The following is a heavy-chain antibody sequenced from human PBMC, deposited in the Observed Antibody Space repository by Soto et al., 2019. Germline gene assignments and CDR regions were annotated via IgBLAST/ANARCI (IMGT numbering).Heavy chain of an antibody. J-gene: IGHJ6*02. CDR3: ARDLRRGYGMDV. Sequence: QVQLVESGGGVVQPGRSLRLSCAASGFTFGSYGMHWVRQAPGKGLEWVAVIWSDGSTKYYADSVKGRFTISRDISNTLYLQMNNLRAEDTALYYCARDLRRGYGMDVWGQGTTVTVSS. CDR1: GFTFGSYG. CDR2: IWSDGSTK. V-gene: IGHV3-33*01.